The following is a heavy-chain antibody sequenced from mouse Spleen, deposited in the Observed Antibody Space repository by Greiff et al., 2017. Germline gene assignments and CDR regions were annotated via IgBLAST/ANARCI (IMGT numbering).Heavy chain of an antibody. Sequence: EVQLVESGGGLVKPGGSLKLSCAASGFTFSSYGMSWVRQTPEKRLEWVATISGGGSYTYYPDSVKGRFTISRDNAKNNLYLQMSSLRSEDTALYYCARQNYGSSYWYFDVWGAGTTVTVSS. CDR1: GFTFSSYG. J-gene: IGHJ1*01. V-gene: IGHV5-9-2*01. CDR3: ARQNYGSSYWYFDV. CDR2: ISGGGSYT. D-gene: IGHD1-1*01.